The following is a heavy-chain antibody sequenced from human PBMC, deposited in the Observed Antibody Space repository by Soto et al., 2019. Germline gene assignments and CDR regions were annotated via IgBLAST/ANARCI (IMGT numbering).Heavy chain of an antibody. J-gene: IGHJ4*02. CDR3: ARAFYGSGSYLHWSKY. D-gene: IGHD3-10*01. Sequence: GGSLRLSCAASGFTFSSYAMHWVRQAPGKGLEWVAVISYDGSNKYYADSVKGRFTISRDNSKNTLYLQMNSLRAEDTAVYYCARAFYGSGSYLHWSKYWGQGTLVTVSS. CDR2: ISYDGSNK. CDR1: GFTFSSYA. V-gene: IGHV3-30-3*01.